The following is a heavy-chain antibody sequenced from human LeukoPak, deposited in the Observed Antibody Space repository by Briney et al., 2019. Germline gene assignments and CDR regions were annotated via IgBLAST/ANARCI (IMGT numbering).Heavy chain of an antibody. CDR2: IKPDRGGT. Sequence: ASVKVSCKASGYTFTSYYMHWVRQALGQGLEWMGWIKPDRGGTNYAQKFKGRVTMARDMSISTAYMELSSLRSDDTAVYYCARDLGGNSFDYWGQGTLVTVSS. V-gene: IGHV1-2*02. D-gene: IGHD4-23*01. CDR3: ARDLGGNSFDY. CDR1: GYTFTSYY. J-gene: IGHJ4*02.